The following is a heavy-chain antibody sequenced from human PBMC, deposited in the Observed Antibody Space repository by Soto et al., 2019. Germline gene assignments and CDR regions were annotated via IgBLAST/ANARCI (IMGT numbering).Heavy chain of an antibody. Sequence: GVSMSLSCSASGFPFSTAWMSWVRPAPGKGLEWVGRIKSKTDGGTTDYAAPVKGRFTISRDDSKNTLYLQMNSLKTEDTAVYDCTTDKGYNWNYDAVDSWGQGTMVTFSS. CDR1: GFPFSTAW. V-gene: IGHV3-15*01. CDR3: TTDKGYNWNYDAVDS. CDR2: IKSKTDGGTT. J-gene: IGHJ3*02. D-gene: IGHD1-7*01.